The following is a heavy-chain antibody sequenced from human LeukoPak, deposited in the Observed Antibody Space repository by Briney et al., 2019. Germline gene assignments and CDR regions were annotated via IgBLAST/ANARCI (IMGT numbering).Heavy chain of an antibody. D-gene: IGHD2-2*02. CDR2: IIPIFATA. CDR3: ARDRPGRYCSTTSCFTASPFAP. V-gene: IGHV1-69*13. CDR1: RGTFTNYA. Sequence: SVRVSCKASRGTFTNYAISWVRQAPGQGLEWMGGIIPIFATANYAQKFQGRVTITADESTSTAYMELSSLRSEDTAVYYCARDRPGRYCSTTSCFTASPFAPWGQGTLVTVSS. J-gene: IGHJ5*02.